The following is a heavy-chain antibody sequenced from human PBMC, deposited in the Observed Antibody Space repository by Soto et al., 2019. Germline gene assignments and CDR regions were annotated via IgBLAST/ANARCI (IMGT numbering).Heavy chain of an antibody. J-gene: IGHJ4*02. D-gene: IGHD4-17*01. CDR1: GDSISSYY. CDR2: IHYTGST. V-gene: IGHV4-59*01. Sequence: SETLSLTCTVSGDSISSYYWTWFRQSPGKGLEWIGYIHYTGSTKYSPSLKSRVTISLGTSRNQFSLNLSSVTAADTAVYFCARGGTYGDYFDYWGQGTLVTVS. CDR3: ARGGTYGDYFDY.